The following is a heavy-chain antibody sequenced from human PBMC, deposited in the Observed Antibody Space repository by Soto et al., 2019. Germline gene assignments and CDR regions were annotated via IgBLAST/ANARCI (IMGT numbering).Heavy chain of an antibody. J-gene: IGHJ5*02. CDR3: ARKMGEGGSSGSQGVWFDP. Sequence: QVQLQESGPGLVKPSQTLSLTCTVSGGSISSGGYYWSWIRQHPGKGLEWIGYIYYSGSTYYNPSLKSRFTISVDTSKNQFSLKLSSVTAADTAVYYCARKMGEGGSSGSQGVWFDPWGQGTLVTVSS. V-gene: IGHV4-31*03. CDR2: IYYSGST. CDR1: GGSISSGGYY. D-gene: IGHD6-19*01.